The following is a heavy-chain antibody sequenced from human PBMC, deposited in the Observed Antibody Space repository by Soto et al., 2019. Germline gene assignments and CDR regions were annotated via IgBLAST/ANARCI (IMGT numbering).Heavy chain of an antibody. J-gene: IGHJ4*02. CDR3: ANSEMYYDYIWGSYRSYYFDY. CDR1: GFTFSSYA. V-gene: IGHV3-23*01. D-gene: IGHD3-16*02. CDR2: ISGSGGST. Sequence: GGSLRLSCAASGFTFSSYAMSWVRQAPGKGLEWVSAISGSGGSTYYADSVKGRFTISRDNSKNTLYLQMNSLRAEDTAVYYCANSEMYYDYIWGSYRSYYFDYWGQGTLVTVSS.